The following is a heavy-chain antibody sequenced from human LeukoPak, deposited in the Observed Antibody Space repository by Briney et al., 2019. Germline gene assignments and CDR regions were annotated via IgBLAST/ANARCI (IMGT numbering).Heavy chain of an antibody. CDR1: GGSISSYY. Sequence: SETLSLTCTVSGGSISSYYWSWIRQPPGKGLEWIGYIYYSGSTNYNPSLKSRVTISVDTSKNQFSLKLSSVTAADTAVYYCARQVTPMTTVTTTSYFDLWGRGTLVTVSS. CDR2: IYYSGST. CDR3: ARQVTPMTTVTTTSYFDL. J-gene: IGHJ2*01. V-gene: IGHV4-59*08. D-gene: IGHD4-17*01.